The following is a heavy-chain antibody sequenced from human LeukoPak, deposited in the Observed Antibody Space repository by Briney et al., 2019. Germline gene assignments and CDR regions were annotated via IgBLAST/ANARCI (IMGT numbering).Heavy chain of an antibody. CDR2: ISGSGGST. CDR1: GFTFSSYA. J-gene: IGHJ6*02. V-gene: IGHV3-23*01. CDR3: AKGGYCSSTSCSSYGMDV. D-gene: IGHD2-2*01. Sequence: GGSLRLSCAASGFTFSSYAMSWVRQAPGKGLEWVSAISGSGGSTYYADSAKGRFTISRDNSKNTLYLQMNSLRAEDTAVYYCAKGGYCSSTSCSSYGMDVWGQGTTVTVSS.